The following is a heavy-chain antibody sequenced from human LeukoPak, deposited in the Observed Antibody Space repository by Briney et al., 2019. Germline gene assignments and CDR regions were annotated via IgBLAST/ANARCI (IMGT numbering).Heavy chain of an antibody. CDR3: ARVAAEVVGVPGAIGFGWLRRDYYYMDV. CDR2: ISAYNGNT. D-gene: IGHD2-2*02. Sequence: ASVKVSCKASGYTFTSYGISWVRQAPGQGLEWMGWISAYNGNTNYAQKLQGRVTMTTDTSTSTAYMELRSLRSDDTAVYYCARVAAEVVGVPGAIGFGWLRRDYYYMDVWGKGTTVTVSS. CDR1: GYTFTSYG. V-gene: IGHV1-18*01. J-gene: IGHJ6*03.